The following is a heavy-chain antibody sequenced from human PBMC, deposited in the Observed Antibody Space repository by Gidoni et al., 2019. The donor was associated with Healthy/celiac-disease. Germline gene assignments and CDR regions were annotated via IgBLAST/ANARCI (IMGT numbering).Heavy chain of an antibody. D-gene: IGHD2-15*01. Sequence: EVQLVESGGGLVQPGGSLRLAYASSGFTVSSTYMSWVRQAPGKGLEWVAVIYSGGSTYYADSVKGRFTISRDNSKNTLYLQMNSLRAEDTAVYYCARVGCGGSCYDAFDIWGQGTMVTVSS. CDR2: IYSGGST. V-gene: IGHV3-66*01. J-gene: IGHJ3*02. CDR3: ARVGCGGSCYDAFDI. CDR1: GFTVSSTY.